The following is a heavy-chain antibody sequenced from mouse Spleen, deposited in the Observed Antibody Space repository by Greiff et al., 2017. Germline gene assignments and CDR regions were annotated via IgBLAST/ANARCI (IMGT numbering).Heavy chain of an antibody. J-gene: IGHJ3*01. CDR2: ILSGGST. V-gene: IGHV2-2*01. Sequence: VMLVESGPGLVQPSQSLSITCTVSGFSLTSYGVHWVRQSPGKGLEWLGVILSGGSTDYNAAFISRLSISKDNSKSQVFFKMNSLQADDTAIYYCARKESYGPWFAYWGQGTLVTVSA. D-gene: IGHD3-3*01. CDR1: GFSLTSYG. CDR3: ARKESYGPWFAY.